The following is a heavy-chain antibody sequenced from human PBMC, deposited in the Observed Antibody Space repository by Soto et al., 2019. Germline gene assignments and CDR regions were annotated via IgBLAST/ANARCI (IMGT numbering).Heavy chain of an antibody. CDR2: IYYSGST. V-gene: IGHV4-31*03. CDR3: ATNRYCSGGSCYSYDDAFDI. CDR1: GGSISSGGYY. D-gene: IGHD2-15*01. Sequence: QVQLQESGPGLVKPSQTLSLTCTVSGGSISSGGYYWSWIRQHPGKGLEWIGYIYYSGSTYYNPSLKSRVTRSVDTSKSQFSLKLSSVTAADTAVYYCATNRYCSGGSCYSYDDAFDIWGQGTMVTVSS. J-gene: IGHJ3*02.